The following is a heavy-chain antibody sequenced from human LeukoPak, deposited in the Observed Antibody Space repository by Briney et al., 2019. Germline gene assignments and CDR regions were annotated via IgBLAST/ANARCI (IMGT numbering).Heavy chain of an antibody. CDR3: TTVTSASSSWYRY. CDR2: IKSKTDGGTT. J-gene: IGHJ4*02. V-gene: IGHV3-15*01. D-gene: IGHD6-13*01. CDR1: GFTFSNAW. Sequence: GGSLRLSCAASGFTFSNAWMSWVRQAPGKGLEWVGRIKSKTDGGTTDYAAPVKGRFTISRDDSKNTLYLQMNSLKTEDTAVYYCTTVTSASSSWYRYWGRGTLVTVSS.